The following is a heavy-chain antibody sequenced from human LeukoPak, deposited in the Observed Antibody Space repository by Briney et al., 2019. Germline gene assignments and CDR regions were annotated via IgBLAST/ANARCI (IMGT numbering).Heavy chain of an antibody. CDR2: ISYDGSNK. Sequence: GSSLRLSCAASGFTFSSYGMHWVRQAPGKGLEWVAVISYDGSNKYYADSVKGRFTISRDNSKNTLYLQMNSLRAEDTAVYYCAKEAYFDYWGQGTLVTVSS. CDR1: GFTFSSYG. V-gene: IGHV3-30*18. CDR3: AKEAYFDY. J-gene: IGHJ4*02.